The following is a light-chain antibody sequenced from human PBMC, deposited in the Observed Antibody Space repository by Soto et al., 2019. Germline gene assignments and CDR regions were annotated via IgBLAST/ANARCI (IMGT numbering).Light chain of an antibody. CDR2: GAS. V-gene: IGKV3-20*01. CDR1: QSVSSSY. CDR3: LQSGGFPRT. J-gene: IGKJ1*01. Sequence: EIVLTQSPGTLSLSPGEGATLSCRASQSVSSSYLAWYQQKPGQAPRLLIYGASSRATGIPDRFSGSGSGTDCTRTITRLEPEYVAVYFCLQSGGFPRTFGQGTKVEIK.